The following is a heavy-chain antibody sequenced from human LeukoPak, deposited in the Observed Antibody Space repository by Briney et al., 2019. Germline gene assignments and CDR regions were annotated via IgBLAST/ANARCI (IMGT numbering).Heavy chain of an antibody. Sequence: PGGSLRLSCTASGFTFSSYGMHWVRQAPGKGLEWVAVISYDGSNKYYADSVKGRFTISRDNSKNTLYLQMNSLRAEDTAVYYCAKDTRGSSSWSPFDYWGQGTLVTVSS. CDR2: ISYDGSNK. CDR3: AKDTRGSSSWSPFDY. V-gene: IGHV3-30*18. J-gene: IGHJ4*02. CDR1: GFTFSSYG. D-gene: IGHD6-13*01.